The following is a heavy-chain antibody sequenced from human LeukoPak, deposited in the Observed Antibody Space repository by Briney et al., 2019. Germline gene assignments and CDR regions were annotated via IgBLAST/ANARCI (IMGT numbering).Heavy chain of an antibody. CDR3: AREGCSGGSCLGWFDP. Sequence: GGSLRLFCAASGFIFSSYEMNWVRQAPGKGLEWVSYISSSGSTIYYADSVKGRFTISRDNAKNSLYLQMNSLGAEDRAVYYCAREGCSGGSCLGWFDPWGQGTLVTVSS. CDR2: ISSSGSTI. V-gene: IGHV3-48*03. CDR1: GFIFSSYE. D-gene: IGHD2-15*01. J-gene: IGHJ5*02.